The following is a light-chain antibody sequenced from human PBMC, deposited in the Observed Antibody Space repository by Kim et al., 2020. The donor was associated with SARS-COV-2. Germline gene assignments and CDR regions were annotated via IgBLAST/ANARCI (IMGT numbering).Light chain of an antibody. CDR1: QSISSSY. J-gene: IGKJ1*01. V-gene: IGKV3-20*01. Sequence: SPGERATLSCRASQSISSSYLAWYQQKPGQAPRLLVYGASSRATGIPDKFSGGGSGTDFTLTITGLEPEDFAVYYCQQYGAAPWTFGQGTKVEIK. CDR2: GAS. CDR3: QQYGAAPWT.